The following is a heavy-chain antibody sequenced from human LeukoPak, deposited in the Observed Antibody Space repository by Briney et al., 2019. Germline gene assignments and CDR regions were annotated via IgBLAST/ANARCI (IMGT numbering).Heavy chain of an antibody. CDR1: GFTFSSYG. CDR3: AKLGNTASDY. D-gene: IGHD5-18*01. V-gene: IGHV3-30*18. J-gene: IGHJ4*02. Sequence: PGGSLRLSCAASGFTFSSYGMHWVRQAPGKGLEWVAVISYDGSNKYYADSVKGRFTISRDNSKNTLYLQMNSLRAEDTAVYYWAKLGNTASDYWGQGTLVTVSS. CDR2: ISYDGSNK.